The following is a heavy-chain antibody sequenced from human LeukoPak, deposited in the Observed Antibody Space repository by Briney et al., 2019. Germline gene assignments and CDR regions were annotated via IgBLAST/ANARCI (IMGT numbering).Heavy chain of an antibody. CDR1: GFTFSDFA. CDR2: ISGRGGST. V-gene: IGHV3-23*01. D-gene: IGHD1-26*01. CDR3: ARDIGGFDY. J-gene: IGHJ4*02. Sequence: PGGSLRLSCAASGFTFSDFAMTWVRQAPGKGLECVSTISGRGGSTNYPDSVKGRFTISRDNSKNTLYLQMNSLRAEDTAVYYCARDIGGFDYWGQGTLVTASS.